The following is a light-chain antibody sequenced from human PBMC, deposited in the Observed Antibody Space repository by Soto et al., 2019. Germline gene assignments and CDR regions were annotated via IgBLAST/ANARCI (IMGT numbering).Light chain of an antibody. CDR1: SSDVGGYNY. CDR2: EVS. Sequence: QSALTQPPSASGSPGQSVTISCTGTSSDVGGYNYVSWYQYHPGKAPRLMVYEVSKRPSGVPDRFSGSKSGNTASLTVSGLQTEDEADYYCTSYAGSLPVVFGGGTQLTVL. CDR3: TSYAGSLPVV. V-gene: IGLV2-8*01. J-gene: IGLJ2*01.